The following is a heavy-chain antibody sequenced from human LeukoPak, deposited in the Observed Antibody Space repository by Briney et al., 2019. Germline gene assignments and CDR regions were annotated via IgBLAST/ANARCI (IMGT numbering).Heavy chain of an antibody. Sequence: GASVKVSCKASGYTFTTDYIHWVRQAPGQGLEWMGIINPSGGSTTYAQKFQGRVIMTGDTSTSTVYMELRSLRSEDTAVYYCARRTTVGCFDYWGQGTLVTVSS. CDR2: INPSGGST. J-gene: IGHJ4*02. V-gene: IGHV1-46*01. CDR3: ARRTTVGCFDY. D-gene: IGHD4-23*01. CDR1: GYTFTTDY.